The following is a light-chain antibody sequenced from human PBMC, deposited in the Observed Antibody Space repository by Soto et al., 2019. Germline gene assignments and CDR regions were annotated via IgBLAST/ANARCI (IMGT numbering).Light chain of an antibody. CDR2: EVS. J-gene: IGLJ3*02. V-gene: IGLV2-14*01. Sequence: QSVLTQPASVSGSPGQSITISCTGTSSDIGAYKYVCWYQQHPGRAPKLIIYEVSNRPSGVSYRFSASKSGNTASLTISGLRAEDEADYYCSSFTGARTGVFGGGTKLTVL. CDR3: SSFTGARTGV. CDR1: SSDIGAYKY.